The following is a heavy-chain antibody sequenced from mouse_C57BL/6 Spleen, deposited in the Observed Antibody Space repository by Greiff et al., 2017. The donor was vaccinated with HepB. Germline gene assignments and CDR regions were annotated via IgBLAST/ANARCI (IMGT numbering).Heavy chain of an antibody. D-gene: IGHD2-5*01. J-gene: IGHJ4*01. CDR2: IWSGGST. V-gene: IGHV2-2*01. CDR3: ARSRYSNDAMDY. CDR1: GFSLTSYG. Sequence: VQLVESGPGLVQPSQSLSITCTVSGFSLTSYGVHWVRQSPGKGLEWLGVIWSGGSTDYNAAFISRLSISKDNSKSQVFFKMNSLQADDTAIYYCARSRYSNDAMDYWGQGTSVTVSS.